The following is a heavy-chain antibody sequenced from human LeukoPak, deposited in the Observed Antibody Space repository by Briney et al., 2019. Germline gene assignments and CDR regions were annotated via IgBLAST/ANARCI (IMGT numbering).Heavy chain of an antibody. CDR2: INPNSGGT. J-gene: IGHJ6*02. CDR1: GYTFTGYY. Sequence: ASVKVSCKASGYTFTGYYMHWVRQAPGQGVEWMGWINPNSGGTNYAPKFQGRVTMTRDTSISTAYMELSSLRSDDTAVYYCARPRPSKYYYGMDVWGQGTTVTVSS. V-gene: IGHV1-2*02. CDR3: ARPRPSKYYYGMDV.